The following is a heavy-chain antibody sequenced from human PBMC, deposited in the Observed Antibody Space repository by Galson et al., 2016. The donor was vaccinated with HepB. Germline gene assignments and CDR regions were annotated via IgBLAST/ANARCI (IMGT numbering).Heavy chain of an antibody. CDR3: ARGNYSAFDI. Sequence: ETLSLTCAVYGGSFSGYYWSWTRQPPGKGLEWIGEINHSGSTNYNPSLKSRVTISVDTSKNQFSLKLSSVTAADTAVYYCARGNYSAFDIWGQGTMVTVSS. CDR1: GGSFSGYY. V-gene: IGHV4-34*01. D-gene: IGHD2-21*01. CDR2: INHSGST. J-gene: IGHJ3*02.